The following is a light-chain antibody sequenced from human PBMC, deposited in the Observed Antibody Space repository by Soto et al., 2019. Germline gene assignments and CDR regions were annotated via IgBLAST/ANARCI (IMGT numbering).Light chain of an antibody. CDR2: WAS. V-gene: IGKV4-1*01. CDR3: QQYYSTPWT. Sequence: DIVMTQYPDSLALSLGERATINCKSSQSVLYSSNNKNYLAWYQQKPGQPPKLLIYWASTRESGVPDRFSGSGSGTDFTLTISSLQAEDVAVYYCQQYYSTPWTFGQGTKVEIK. J-gene: IGKJ1*01. CDR1: QSVLYSSNNKNY.